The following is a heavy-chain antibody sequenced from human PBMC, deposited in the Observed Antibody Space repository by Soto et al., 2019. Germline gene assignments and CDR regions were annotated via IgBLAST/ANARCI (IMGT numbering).Heavy chain of an antibody. CDR1: GGSISSGDYY. J-gene: IGHJ6*02. V-gene: IGHV4-30-4*01. CDR2: IYYSGST. CDR3: AGDSKGFSNYRGHYYYYYGMDV. Sequence: ASETRSLTCTVSGGSISSGDYYWSWIRQPPGKGLEWIGYIYYSGSTYYNPSLKSRVTISVDTSKNQLSLKLSSVTAADTAVYYCAGDSKGFSNYRGHYYYYYGMDVWGQGTTVNVSS. D-gene: IGHD4-4*01.